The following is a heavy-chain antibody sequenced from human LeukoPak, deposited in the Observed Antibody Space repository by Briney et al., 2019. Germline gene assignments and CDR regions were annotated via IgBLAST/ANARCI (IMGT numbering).Heavy chain of an antibody. Sequence: PGGPLRLSCAASGFTASSNYMSCVRQAPGKGLEWGSVIHSGGSTYYADSVKGRFTIPRDNSKNTLYLQMNSLRAEDTAVYYCARGGYWGQGTLVTVSS. V-gene: IGHV3-53*01. J-gene: IGHJ4*02. CDR3: ARGGY. CDR1: GFTASSNY. CDR2: IHSGGST. D-gene: IGHD3-16*01.